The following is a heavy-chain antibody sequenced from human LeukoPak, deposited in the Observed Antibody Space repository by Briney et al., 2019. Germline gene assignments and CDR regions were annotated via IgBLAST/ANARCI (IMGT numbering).Heavy chain of an antibody. J-gene: IGHJ4*02. CDR2: IYYSGST. Sequence: SETLSLTCIVSGGSISSSSFYWGWIRQSPGKGLEWIGNIYYSGSTYYNPSLKSRVTMSVDTSKNQFSVKLSSVTAADTSVYYCARHGGGSYLYYIDYWGQGTLVTVSS. CDR3: ARHGGGSYLYYIDY. V-gene: IGHV4-39*01. CDR1: GGSISSSSFY. D-gene: IGHD1-26*01.